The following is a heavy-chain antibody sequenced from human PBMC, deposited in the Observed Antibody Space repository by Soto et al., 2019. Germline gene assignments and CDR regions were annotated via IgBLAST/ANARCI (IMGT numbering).Heavy chain of an antibody. Sequence: GGSLRLSCAASGFTFSSYAMHWVRQAPGKGLEWVAVISYDGSNKYYADSVKGRFTISRDNSKNTLYLQMNSLRAEDTAVYHCAREQSIAVAGTNYYYGMDVWGQGTTVTVSS. CDR2: ISYDGSNK. J-gene: IGHJ6*02. CDR3: AREQSIAVAGTNYYYGMDV. CDR1: GFTFSSYA. V-gene: IGHV3-30-3*01. D-gene: IGHD6-19*01.